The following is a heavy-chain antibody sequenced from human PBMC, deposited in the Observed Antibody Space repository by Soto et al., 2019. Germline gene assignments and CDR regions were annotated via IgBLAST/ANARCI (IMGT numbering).Heavy chain of an antibody. CDR3: ARGYGSGSYFRGFDY. J-gene: IGHJ4*02. V-gene: IGHV4-59*01. CDR2: IYHTVST. CDR1: AGSISSFY. D-gene: IGHD3-10*01. Sequence: LSLTCTVSAGSISSFYCSWIRQPPWKGLDFIGYIYHTVSTNYNPSLNSRFTISLDTSKNQFSLNLSSVTAADTALYYCARGYGSGSYFRGFDYWGQGTLVTVSS.